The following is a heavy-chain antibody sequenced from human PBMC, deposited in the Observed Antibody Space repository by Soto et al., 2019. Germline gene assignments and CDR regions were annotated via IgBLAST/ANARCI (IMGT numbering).Heavy chain of an antibody. CDR2: IYTSGST. CDR1: GGSISSSSYY. J-gene: IGHJ6*02. CDR3: AGGVVIDYYYYYGMDV. V-gene: IGHV4-61*05. D-gene: IGHD3-3*01. Sequence: SETLSLTCTVSGGSISSSSYYWGWIRQPPGKGLEWIGRIYTSGSTNYNPSLKSRVTMSVDTSKNQFSLKLSSVTAADTAVYYCAGGVVIDYYYYYGMDVWGQGTTVTVSS.